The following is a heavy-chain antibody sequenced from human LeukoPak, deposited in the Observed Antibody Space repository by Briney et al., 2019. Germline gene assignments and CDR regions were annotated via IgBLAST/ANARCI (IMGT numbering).Heavy chain of an antibody. V-gene: IGHV3-21*03. CDR1: GFTFSSYS. CDR2: ISSSSSYI. CDR3: TTDHRTIYGVVFPDY. D-gene: IGHD3-3*01. Sequence: GGSLRLSCAASGFTFSSYSMNWVRQAPGKGLEWVSSISSSSSYIYYADSVKGRFTISRDNAKNSLYLQMNSLKTEDTAVYYCTTDHRTIYGVVFPDYWGQGTLVTVSS. J-gene: IGHJ4*02.